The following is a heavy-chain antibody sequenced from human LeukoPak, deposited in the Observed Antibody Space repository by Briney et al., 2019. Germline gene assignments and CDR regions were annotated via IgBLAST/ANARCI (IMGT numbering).Heavy chain of an antibody. J-gene: IGHJ5*02. Sequence: LETLSLTCSVSGGSINNYHWSWIRQPPGKGLEWLGNIYVSGTTNYNSSLKSRLTISVDTFKNQLSLNLQSVTAADTAMYYCARHRYDTGGKKGVNWFDPWGQGTLVTVSS. CDR3: ARHRYDTGGKKGVNWFDP. D-gene: IGHD4-23*01. V-gene: IGHV4-59*01. CDR2: IYVSGTT. CDR1: GGSINNYH.